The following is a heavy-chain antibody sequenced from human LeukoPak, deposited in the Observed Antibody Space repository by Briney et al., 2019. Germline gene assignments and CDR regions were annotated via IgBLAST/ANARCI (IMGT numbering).Heavy chain of an antibody. CDR2: IYYSGST. D-gene: IGHD6-13*01. Sequence: SETLSLTCTVSGGSISSYYWSWIRQPPGKGLEWIGYIYYSGSTNYNPSLKSRVTISVDTSKNQFSLKLSSVTAADTAVYYCARSEASGYSSSWSFDYWGQGTLVTVSS. V-gene: IGHV4-59*01. J-gene: IGHJ4*02. CDR1: GGSISSYY. CDR3: ARSEASGYSSSWSFDY.